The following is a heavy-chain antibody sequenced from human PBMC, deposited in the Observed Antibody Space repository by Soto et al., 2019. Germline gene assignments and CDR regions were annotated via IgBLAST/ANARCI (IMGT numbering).Heavy chain of an antibody. CDR1: GFTFSSYA. CDR2: ISGGASNA. Sequence: GGSLRLSCAASGFTFSSYAMSWVRQAPGKGLEWISEISGGASNAFFADSVKGRFTISRDNAKNTLYLQMNSLRAEDTAVYYCARGDYDDSSAPLSDAFDIWGQGTTDPVSS. J-gene: IGHJ3*02. CDR3: ARGDYDDSSAPLSDAFDI. V-gene: IGHV3-23*01. D-gene: IGHD3-22*01.